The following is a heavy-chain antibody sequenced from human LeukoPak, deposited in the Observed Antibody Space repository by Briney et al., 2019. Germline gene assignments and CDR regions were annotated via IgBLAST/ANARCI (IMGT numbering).Heavy chain of an antibody. CDR1: GFTFSSYA. J-gene: IGHJ4*02. D-gene: IGHD3-16*01. V-gene: IGHV3-30-3*01. Sequence: PGGSLRLSCAASGFTFSSYAMHWVRQAPGKGLEWVAVISYDGSNKYYADSVKGRFTISRDNSKNTLYLQMNSLRAEDTAVYYCVGGEDFDYWGQGTLVTVSS. CDR3: VGGEDFDY. CDR2: ISYDGSNK.